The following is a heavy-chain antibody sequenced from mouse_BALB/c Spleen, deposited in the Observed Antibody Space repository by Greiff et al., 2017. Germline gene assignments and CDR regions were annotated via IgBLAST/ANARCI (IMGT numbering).Heavy chain of an antibody. Sequence: LQQPGSELVRPGASVKLSCKASGYTFTSYWMHWVKQRHGQGLEWIGNIYPGSGSTNYDEKFKSKGTLTVDTSSSTAYMHLSSLTSEDSAVYYCTRVGFDYWGQGTTLTVSS. CDR2: IYPGSGST. CDR3: TRVGFDY. CDR1: GYTFTSYW. V-gene: IGHV1S22*01. J-gene: IGHJ2*01.